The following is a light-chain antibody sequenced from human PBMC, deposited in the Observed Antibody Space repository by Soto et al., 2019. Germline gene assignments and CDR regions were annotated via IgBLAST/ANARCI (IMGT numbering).Light chain of an antibody. Sequence: TVLTQSPGTLSLSPEERATLSCRASQSVSSAWLAWYQQKPGQAPRLLIYGASTRATGIPDRFSGSGSGTDFTLTISRLEPEDFAVYYCQQYGNSPETFGQGTKVEIK. CDR2: GAS. V-gene: IGKV3-20*01. J-gene: IGKJ1*01. CDR3: QQYGNSPET. CDR1: QSVSSAW.